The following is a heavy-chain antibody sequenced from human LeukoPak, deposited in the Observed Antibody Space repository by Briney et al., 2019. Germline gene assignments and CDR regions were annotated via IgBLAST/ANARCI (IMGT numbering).Heavy chain of an antibody. CDR2: IKSKTDGGAT. D-gene: IGHD4-17*01. J-gene: IGHJ4*02. V-gene: IGHV3-15*01. Sequence: GGSLRLSCAASGFTFSNAWMSWVRQAPGKGLEWVGRIKSKTDGGATDYAAPVKGRFTISRDDSKNTLYLQMISLKTEDTAVYYCTTDGLTTVTGGFDYWGQGTLVTVSS. CDR3: TTDGLTTVTGGFDY. CDR1: GFTFSNAW.